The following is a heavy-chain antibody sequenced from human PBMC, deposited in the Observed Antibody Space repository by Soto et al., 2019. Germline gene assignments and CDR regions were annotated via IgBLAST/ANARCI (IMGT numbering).Heavy chain of an antibody. CDR2: IYYSGST. Sequence: QVQLQESGPGLVKPSQTLSLTCTVSGGSISSGGYYWSWIRQHPGKGLEWIGFIYYSGSTYYNPSLMSRVTISVATSKNQFSRKLSSVAAADTAVYYCAREGAAPYYYYGMDVWGQGTTVTVSS. CDR3: AREGAAPYYYYGMDV. CDR1: GGSISSGGYY. D-gene: IGHD6-6*01. J-gene: IGHJ6*02. V-gene: IGHV4-31*03.